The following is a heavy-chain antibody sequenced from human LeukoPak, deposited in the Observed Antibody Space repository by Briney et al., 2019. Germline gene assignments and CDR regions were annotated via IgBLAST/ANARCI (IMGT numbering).Heavy chain of an antibody. CDR2: ISGRGGST. J-gene: IGHJ6*03. Sequence: GGSLRLSCAASGFTFSSYAMSWVRQAPGKGLEWVSAISGRGGSTNYADSVKGRFTISRDNSKNTLYLQMNSLRAEDTAVYYCAKGIYYYYYMDVWGKGTTVTVSS. D-gene: IGHD3-10*01. CDR3: AKGIYYYYYMDV. V-gene: IGHV3-23*01. CDR1: GFTFSSYA.